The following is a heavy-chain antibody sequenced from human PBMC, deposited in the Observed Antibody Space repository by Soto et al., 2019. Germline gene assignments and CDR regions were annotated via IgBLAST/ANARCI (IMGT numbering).Heavy chain of an antibody. CDR3: ARGYDSSGYFGYFDY. D-gene: IGHD3-22*01. J-gene: IGHJ4*02. CDR2: IYYSGST. V-gene: IGHV4-30-4*01. Sequence: SETLSLTCTVSGGSISSGDYYWSWIRQPPGKGLEWIGYIYYSGSTYYNPSLKSRVTISVDTSKNQFSLKLSSVTAADTAVYYCARGYDSSGYFGYFDYWGQGTLVTVS. CDR1: GGSISSGDYY.